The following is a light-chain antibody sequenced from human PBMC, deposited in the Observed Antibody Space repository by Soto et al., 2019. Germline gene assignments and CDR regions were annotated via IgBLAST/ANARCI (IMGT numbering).Light chain of an antibody. CDR3: QQYNNRPRIT. CDR2: YAS. J-gene: IGKJ5*01. V-gene: IGKV3-15*01. CDR1: QSVSNN. Sequence: EIMMTQSPATLSVSPGERATLSCRASQSVSNNVAWYQQKPGQAPRLLIYYASTRATGIPASFSGSASGTEFTLTISSLQSEDFELYYCQQYNNRPRITFGQGTRLEIK.